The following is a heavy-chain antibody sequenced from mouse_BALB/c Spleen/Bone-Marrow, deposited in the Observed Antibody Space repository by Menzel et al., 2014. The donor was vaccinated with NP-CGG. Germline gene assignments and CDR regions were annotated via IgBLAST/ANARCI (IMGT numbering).Heavy chain of an antibody. V-gene: IGHV5-12-1*01. D-gene: IGHD1-2*01. CDR2: ISSGGGST. CDR1: GFGFSSSD. J-gene: IGHJ2*01. Sequence: EVQLVESGGGLVKPGGSLKLSCAASGFGFSSSDMSWVRQTPEKRLEWVAYISSGGGSTYYPDTVKGRFPISRDNAKNTLYLQMSSLKSEDTAMYYCATHYYGRFDYWGQGTPLTVSS. CDR3: ATHYYGRFDY.